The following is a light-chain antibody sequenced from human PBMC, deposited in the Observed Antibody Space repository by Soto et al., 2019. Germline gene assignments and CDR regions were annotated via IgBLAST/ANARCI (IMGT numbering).Light chain of an antibody. V-gene: IGLV2-8*01. CDR1: SSDVGAYKY. CDR2: EVS. CDR3: TSYAGSNIGV. J-gene: IGLJ3*02. Sequence: QPVLTQPPSASGSPGQSVTISCTGTSSDVGAYKYVSWYQQYPGKAPKLMIYEVSKRPSGVPDRFSGSKSGNTASLTVSGLQAEDEADYYCTSYAGSNIGVFGGGTKLTVL.